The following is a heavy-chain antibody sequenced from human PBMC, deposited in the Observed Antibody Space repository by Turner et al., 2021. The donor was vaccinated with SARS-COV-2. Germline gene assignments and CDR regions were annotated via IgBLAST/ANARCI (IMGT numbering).Heavy chain of an antibody. J-gene: IGHJ4*02. CDR3: AKTRGPVAFHPDS. CDR2: IFSDGDST. V-gene: IGHV3-23*01. Sequence: EVQVLESGGTLVQPGGSLRLACAVSGFIFSNYAMTWVRQAPGRGLEWVCSIFSDGDSTYYADSVKGRFTISRDDSKNTVSLQMNSLRAEDTALYYCAKTRGPVAFHPDSWGQGTLVTVSS. CDR1: GFIFSNYA. D-gene: IGHD2-2*01.